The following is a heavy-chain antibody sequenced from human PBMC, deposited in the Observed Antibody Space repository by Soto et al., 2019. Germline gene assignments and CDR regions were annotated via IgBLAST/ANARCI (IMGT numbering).Heavy chain of an antibody. J-gene: IGHJ6*02. V-gene: IGHV1-2*04. CDR2: INPNSGGT. Sequence: ASVKVSCKTSGYTFTGYYMHWVRQTPGQGLERMGWINPNSGGTNYAQKFQGWVTMTRDTSISTAYMELSRLRSDDTAVYYCARGLVDTAMVTAYYYYGMDVWGQGATVTVSS. D-gene: IGHD5-18*01. CDR1: GYTFTGYY. CDR3: ARGLVDTAMVTAYYYYGMDV.